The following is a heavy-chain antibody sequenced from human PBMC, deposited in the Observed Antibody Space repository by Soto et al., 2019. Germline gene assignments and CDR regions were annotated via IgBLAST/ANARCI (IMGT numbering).Heavy chain of an antibody. V-gene: IGHV1-69*01. CDR3: ARGPILGLIVYAGYFDY. J-gene: IGHJ4*02. Sequence: QVQLVQSGAEVKKPGSSVKVSCKASGGTFSSYAISWVRQDPGQGLEWMGGIIPIFGTANYAQKFQGRVTITADESTSTAYMELSSLRSEDTAVYYCARGPILGLIVYAGYFDYWGQGPLVTVSS. CDR1: GGTFSSYA. CDR2: IIPIFGTA. D-gene: IGHD2-8*01.